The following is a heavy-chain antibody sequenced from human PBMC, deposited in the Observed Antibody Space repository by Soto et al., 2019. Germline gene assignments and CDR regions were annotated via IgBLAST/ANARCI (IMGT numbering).Heavy chain of an antibody. V-gene: IGHV4-59*11. J-gene: IGHJ5*02. Sequence: QLQLQESGPGLVKASETLSLTCTVSGASISSHYWSWIRQPPGKGLEWIGYIYNKGNTNSNHSLQSRVTISVDTAKNQFSLHLTSVTAADTAVYYCAKVGTGRVWLRWLDPWGQGSLVTVSS. CDR2: IYNKGNT. D-gene: IGHD5-18*01. CDR1: GASISSHY. CDR3: AKVGTGRVWLRWLDP.